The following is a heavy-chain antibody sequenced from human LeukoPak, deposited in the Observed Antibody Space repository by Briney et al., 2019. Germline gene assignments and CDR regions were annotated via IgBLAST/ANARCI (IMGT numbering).Heavy chain of an antibody. CDR1: RYTLTSYG. V-gene: IGHV1-18*01. CDR3: ARASSSGPFYY. D-gene: IGHD3-22*01. Sequence: ASVTVSCKPSRYTLTSYGIRWVRQAPRPRREWMGWISAYNGKTNYVQQLQRKVTMTTDTSASTDYMQLRSLRSDDPAQGYGARASSSGPFYYWGQGTLVTVS. J-gene: IGHJ4*02. CDR2: ISAYNGKT.